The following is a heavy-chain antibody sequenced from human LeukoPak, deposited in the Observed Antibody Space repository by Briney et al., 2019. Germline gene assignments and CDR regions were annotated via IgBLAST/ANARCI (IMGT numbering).Heavy chain of an antibody. Sequence: GGALRLSCAASGFTFSDYYMSWIRQAPGKGLEWVSYISSSGSTIYYADSVKGRFTISRDNAKNSLFLQMNSLRAADTAVYYCARLGSEMATIRALGYWGQGTLVTVSS. D-gene: IGHD5-24*01. J-gene: IGHJ4*02. V-gene: IGHV3-11*04. CDR3: ARLGSEMATIRALGY. CDR2: ISSSGSTI. CDR1: GFTFSDYY.